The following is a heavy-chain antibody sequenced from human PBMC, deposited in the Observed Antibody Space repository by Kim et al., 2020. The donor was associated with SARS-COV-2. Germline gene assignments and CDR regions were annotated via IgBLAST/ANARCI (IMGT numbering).Heavy chain of an antibody. CDR2: ISYDGSNK. J-gene: IGHJ6*04. Sequence: GGSLRLSCAASGFTFSSCAIHWVRQAPGKGLEWVAVISYDGSNKNYAASVKGRFTISRDNSKNTLYLQMNSLRAEDTALYYCARGPWSRLPGLTYSDYGMDVWGGAATVTDSS. CDR1: GFTFSSCA. CDR3: ARGPWSRLPGLTYSDYGMDV. V-gene: IGHV3-30-3*01. D-gene: IGHD2-15*01.